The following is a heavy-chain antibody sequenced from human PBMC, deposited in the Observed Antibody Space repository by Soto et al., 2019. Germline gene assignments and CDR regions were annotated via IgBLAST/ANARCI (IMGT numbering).Heavy chain of an antibody. CDR3: ARAVSSSSFNRDAFDI. CDR1: GFTVSSNY. D-gene: IGHD6-6*01. J-gene: IGHJ3*02. CDR2: INSGGST. Sequence: GGSLRLSCAASGFTVSSNYMSWVRQAPGKGLEWVSVINSGGSTYYADSVKGRFTISRDNSKNTLYLQMNSLRAEDTAVYYCARAVSSSSFNRDAFDIWGQGTMVTVSS. V-gene: IGHV3-66*01.